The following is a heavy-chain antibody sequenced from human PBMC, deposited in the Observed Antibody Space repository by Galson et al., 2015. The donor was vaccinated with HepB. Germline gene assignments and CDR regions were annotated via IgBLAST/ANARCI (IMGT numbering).Heavy chain of an antibody. CDR1: GYTFTNYG. D-gene: IGHD7-27*01. V-gene: IGHV1-18*01. CDR3: ARGDWGWGGFDD. J-gene: IGHJ4*02. CDR2: ISAYNGNT. Sequence: SVKVSCKASGYTFTNYGISWVRQAPGQGLQWMGRISAYNGNTHYAQKLQGRVTMTTDTSTSTAYMELRSLRSDDTAVYYCARGDWGWGGFDDWGQGTLVTVSS.